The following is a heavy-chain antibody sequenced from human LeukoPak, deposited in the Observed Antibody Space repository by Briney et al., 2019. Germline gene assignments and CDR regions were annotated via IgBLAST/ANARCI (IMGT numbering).Heavy chain of an antibody. CDR3: ARDSLPLTGDSGFDI. CDR2: IRYDGSNK. J-gene: IGHJ3*02. Sequence: GGSLRLSCAASGFTFSSYGMHWVRKAPGKGLEWVAFIRYDGSNKYYADSVKGRFTISRDNSKNTLYLQMNSLRAEDTAVYYCARDSLPLTGDSGFDIWGQGTMVTVSS. V-gene: IGHV3-30*02. D-gene: IGHD7-27*01. CDR1: GFTFSSYG.